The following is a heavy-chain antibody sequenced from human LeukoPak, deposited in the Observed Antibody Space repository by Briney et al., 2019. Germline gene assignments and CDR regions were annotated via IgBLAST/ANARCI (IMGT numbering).Heavy chain of an antibody. D-gene: IGHD3-10*01. Sequence: ASVKVSCKASGYTFTSYAMNWVRQAPGQGLEWMGWINTNTGNPTYAQGFTGRFVFSLDTSVSTAYLQISSLKAEDTAVYYCASGITMVRGASIDYWGQGLLVTVSS. CDR2: INTNTGNP. V-gene: IGHV7-4-1*02. CDR3: ASGITMVRGASIDY. CDR1: GYTFTSYA. J-gene: IGHJ4*02.